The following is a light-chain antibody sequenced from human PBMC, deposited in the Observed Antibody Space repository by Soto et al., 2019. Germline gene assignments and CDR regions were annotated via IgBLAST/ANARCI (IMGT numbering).Light chain of an antibody. CDR1: SSDVGGYDY. CDR3: SSHSSSTTYV. J-gene: IGLJ1*01. V-gene: IGLV2-14*03. Sequence: QSALTQPASVSGSPGQSIAVSCTGTSSDVGGYDYVSWYQHHPGKAPKLMIYDVSIRPSGVSNRFSGSKSGSTASLTISGLQAEDEADYYCSSHSSSTTYVFGTGTKLTVL. CDR2: DVS.